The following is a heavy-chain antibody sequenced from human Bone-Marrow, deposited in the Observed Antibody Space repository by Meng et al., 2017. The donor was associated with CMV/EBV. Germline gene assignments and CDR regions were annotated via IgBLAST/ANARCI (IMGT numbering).Heavy chain of an antibody. CDR1: GFTFSSYG. J-gene: IGHJ4*02. Sequence: GGSLRLSCAASGFTFSSYGMHWVRQAPGKGLEWVAFIRYDGSNKYYADSVKGRFTISRDNSKNTLYLQMNSLRAEDTAVYYCAKATETGWGEMGYWGQGTLVTVSS. D-gene: IGHD6-19*01. V-gene: IGHV3-30*02. CDR2: IRYDGSNK. CDR3: AKATETGWGEMGY.